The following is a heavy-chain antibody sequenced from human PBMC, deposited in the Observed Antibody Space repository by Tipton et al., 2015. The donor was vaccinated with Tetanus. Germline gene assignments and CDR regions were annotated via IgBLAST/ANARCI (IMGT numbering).Heavy chain of an antibody. CDR1: GGSISSSSYY. Sequence: TLSLTCTVSGGSISSSSYYWGWIRQPPGKGLEWIGSIYYSGSTNYNPSLKSRVTISVDTSKNQFSLKLSSVTAADTAVYYCARVGSSSSFHSYGMDVWGQGTTVTVSS. CDR2: IYYSGST. J-gene: IGHJ6*02. V-gene: IGHV4-39*07. CDR3: ARVGSSSSFHSYGMDV. D-gene: IGHD6-6*01.